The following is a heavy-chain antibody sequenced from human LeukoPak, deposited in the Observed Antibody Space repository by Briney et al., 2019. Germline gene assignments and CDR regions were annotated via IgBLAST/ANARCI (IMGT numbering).Heavy chain of an antibody. CDR3: ARGESGSYIGWGMDV. D-gene: IGHD6-19*01. Sequence: GGSLRLSCAASGFTFSSYWMSWVRQAPGKGLEWVANINQDGSKKYYVDSVEGRFTISRDNAKNSLYLQMNSLRAEDTTVYYCARGESGSYIGWGMDVWGQGTTVTVSS. CDR1: GFTFSSYW. V-gene: IGHV3-7*01. J-gene: IGHJ6*02. CDR2: INQDGSKK.